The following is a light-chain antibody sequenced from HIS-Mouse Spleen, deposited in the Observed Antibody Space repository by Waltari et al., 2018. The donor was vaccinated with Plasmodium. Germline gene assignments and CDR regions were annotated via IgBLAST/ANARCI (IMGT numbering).Light chain of an antibody. CDR3: QQYGSSPLT. CDR2: GAS. J-gene: IGKJ4*01. V-gene: IGKV3-20*01. Sequence: SGRAGPGLRCGYIERDKSKPGHAPRLLTSGASSRAPGIPDRFSGGGSGTDFTLSISRVEPEDFAVYYCQQYGSSPLTFGGGTKVEIK. CDR1: PGLRCGY.